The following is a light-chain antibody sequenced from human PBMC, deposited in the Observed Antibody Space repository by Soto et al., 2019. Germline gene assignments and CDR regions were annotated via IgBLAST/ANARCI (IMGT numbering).Light chain of an antibody. CDR3: SSYAGSNNLGV. V-gene: IGLV2-8*01. Sequence: QSALAQPPSASGSPGQSVTMSCTGTSSDGGGYNYVSWYQQHPGKAPKLMIYEVSKRPSGVPDRFSGSKSGNTASLTVSGLQAEDEADYYCSSYAGSNNLGVFGGGTKVTVL. J-gene: IGLJ2*01. CDR2: EVS. CDR1: SSDGGGYNY.